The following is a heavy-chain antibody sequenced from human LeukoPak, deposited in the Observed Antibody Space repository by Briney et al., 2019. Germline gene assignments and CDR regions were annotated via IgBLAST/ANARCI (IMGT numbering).Heavy chain of an antibody. V-gene: IGHV1-18*01. J-gene: IGHJ5*02. CDR1: GYTFTSYG. Sequence: GASVKVSCKASGYTFTSYGISWVRQAPGQGLEWMGWISAYNGNTNYAQKLQGRVTMTTDTSTSTAYMELRSLRSDDTAVYYCARTRSVATIFSDWFDPWGQGTLVTVSS. CDR3: ARTRSVATIFSDWFDP. D-gene: IGHD5-12*01. CDR2: ISAYNGNT.